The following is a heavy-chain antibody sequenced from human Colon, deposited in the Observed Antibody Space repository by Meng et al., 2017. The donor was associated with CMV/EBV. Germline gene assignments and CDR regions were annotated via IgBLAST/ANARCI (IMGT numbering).Heavy chain of an antibody. Sequence: QVQLEQYGAEVKKHGAPVMDTCKASGLTFTTYAIHWVRQAPEQRREWMGWINLGHGNTEYSQKFQGRITLTRDTSANIAYMELSSLRSEDTAVYYCVRERGYNGYDYHRSFDYWGQGTLVTVSS. CDR3: VRERGYNGYDYHRSFDY. V-gene: IGHV1-3*01. J-gene: IGHJ4*02. CDR1: GLTFTTYA. D-gene: IGHD5-12*01. CDR2: INLGHGNT.